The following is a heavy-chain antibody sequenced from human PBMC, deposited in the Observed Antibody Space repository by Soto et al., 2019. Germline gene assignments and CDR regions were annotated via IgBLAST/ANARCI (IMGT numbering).Heavy chain of an antibody. V-gene: IGHV1-69*05. CDR1: GGTCSSYA. J-gene: IGHJ6*02. CDR2: IIPIFGTA. Sequence: QVQLVQSGAEVKKPGSSVKVSCKASGGTCSSYAISWVRQAPRQGLEWMGGIIPIFGTANYAQKFQGRVTITTDESTSTAYMALSSLRSEDTAVYYCASERITVDAYYYYGMDVWGQGTTVTVSS. CDR3: ASERITVDAYYYYGMDV. D-gene: IGHD3-16*01.